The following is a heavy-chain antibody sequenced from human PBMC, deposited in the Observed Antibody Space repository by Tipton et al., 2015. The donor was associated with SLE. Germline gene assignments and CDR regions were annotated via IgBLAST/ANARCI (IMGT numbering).Heavy chain of an antibody. CDR2: IDTNTGNP. J-gene: IGHJ4*02. CDR1: GYTFTVSA. CDR3: ARLGEGDSTKGDY. V-gene: IGHV7-4-1*02. Sequence: QLVQSGSEVKKPGASVKISCKASGYTFTVSAINWVRQAPGQGLEWMGWIDTNTGNPTYAQGFTGRFVFSLDTSVSTAFLQISSLKTEDTAVYYCARLGEGDSTKGDYWGQGTLVTVSS. D-gene: IGHD2-21*02.